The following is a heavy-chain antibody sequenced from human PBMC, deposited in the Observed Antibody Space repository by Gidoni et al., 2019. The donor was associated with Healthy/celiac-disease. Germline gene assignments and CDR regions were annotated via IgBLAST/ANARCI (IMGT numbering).Heavy chain of an antibody. J-gene: IGHJ5*02. Sequence: QLQLQESGPGLVKPAETLSLTCTVSGGSISSSSYYWGWIRQPPGKGLEWIGSIYYSVSTYYNPSLKRRVTISVDTSKNQFSLKLSSVTAADTAVYYCARRLTGYYTSSVFDPWGQGTLVTVSS. CDR2: IYYSVST. CDR1: GGSISSSSYY. D-gene: IGHD3-9*01. V-gene: IGHV4-39*01. CDR3: ARRLTGYYTSSVFDP.